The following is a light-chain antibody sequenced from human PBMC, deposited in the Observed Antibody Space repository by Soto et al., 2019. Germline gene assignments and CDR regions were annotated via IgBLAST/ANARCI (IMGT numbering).Light chain of an antibody. CDR1: NNDIGAYPY. V-gene: IGLV2-14*03. CDR3: SSFATSGTNVI. Sequence: QSALTQPASVSGSPGQSITISCTGTNNDIGAYPYVSWYQQHPGTAPKLLIYEVDNRPSGISDRFSGSKSGNTASLTISGLQADDESHYYCSSFATSGTNVIFGGGTKLTVL. CDR2: EVD. J-gene: IGLJ2*01.